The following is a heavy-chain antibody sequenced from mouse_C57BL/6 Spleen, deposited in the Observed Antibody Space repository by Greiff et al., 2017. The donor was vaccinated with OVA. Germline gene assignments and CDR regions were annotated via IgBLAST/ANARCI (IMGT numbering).Heavy chain of an antibody. V-gene: IGHV1-82*01. CDR3: ARAPITTVVACDY. J-gene: IGHJ2*01. D-gene: IGHD1-1*01. CDR2: IYPGDGDT. CDR1: GYAFSSSW. Sequence: QVQLQQSGPELVKPGASVKISCKASGYAFSSSWMNWVKQRPGKGLEWIGRIYPGDGDTNYNGKFKGKATLTADKSSSTAYMQLSSLTSEDSAVYFCARAPITTVVACDYWGQGTTLTVSS.